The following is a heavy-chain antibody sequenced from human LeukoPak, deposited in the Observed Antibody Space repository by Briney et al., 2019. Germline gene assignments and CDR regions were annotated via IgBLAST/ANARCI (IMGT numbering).Heavy chain of an antibody. CDR1: GYTFTGYY. CDR2: INPNSGGT. J-gene: IGHJ4*02. CDR3: AREGGYDSSGYYGDY. Sequence: ASVKVSCKASGYTFTGYYMHWVRQARGLGLEWMGWINPNSGGTNYAQKFQGRVTMTRDTSISTAYMELSRLRSDDTAVYYCAREGGYDSSGYYGDYWGQGTLVTVSS. V-gene: IGHV1-2*02. D-gene: IGHD3-22*01.